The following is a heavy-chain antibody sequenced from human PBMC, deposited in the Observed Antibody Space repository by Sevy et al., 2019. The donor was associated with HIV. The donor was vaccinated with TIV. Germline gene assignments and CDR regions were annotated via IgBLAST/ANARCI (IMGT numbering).Heavy chain of an antibody. CDR3: AKGVSWLVIGGYFDY. Sequence: GGSLRLSCEASGFTFRSYAMSWVRQAPGKGLEWVSGIIGSGDNTYYADSVKGRFTVSRDNSKNTRYVQMNSLRAEDTAVYYCAKGVSWLVIGGYFDYWGQGTPVTVSS. J-gene: IGHJ4*02. D-gene: IGHD6-19*01. CDR1: GFTFRSYA. V-gene: IGHV3-23*01. CDR2: IIGSGDNT.